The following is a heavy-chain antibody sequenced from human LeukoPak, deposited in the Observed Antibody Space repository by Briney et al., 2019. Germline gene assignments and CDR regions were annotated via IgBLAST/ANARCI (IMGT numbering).Heavy chain of an antibody. Sequence: GGSLRLSCAASGFTFSSYGMHWVRQAPGKGLEWVAVIWYDGSNKYYADSVKGRFTISRDNSKNTLYLQMNSLRAEDTAVYYCAREFGKYYFDYWGQGTLVTVSS. D-gene: IGHD3-16*01. CDR2: IWYDGSNK. CDR1: GFTFSSYG. V-gene: IGHV3-33*01. CDR3: AREFGKYYFDY. J-gene: IGHJ4*02.